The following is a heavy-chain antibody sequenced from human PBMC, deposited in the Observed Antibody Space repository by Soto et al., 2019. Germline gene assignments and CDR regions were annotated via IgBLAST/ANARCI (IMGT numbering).Heavy chain of an antibody. CDR1: GYDFFKYN. V-gene: IGHV1-46*01. Sequence: QVQLVQSGAEVKKPGASVKVSCKTSGYDFFKYNMHWVRQAPGQGLEWMGVINPTGGYTRHAQKFQGRVIMTRDTSSKIVYMELSGLTSADTAMYYCTRADSDVVILPDVRPFFDLWGQGALVTVSS. CDR2: INPTGGYT. CDR3: TRADSDVVILPDVRPFFDL. D-gene: IGHD2-21*02. J-gene: IGHJ4*02.